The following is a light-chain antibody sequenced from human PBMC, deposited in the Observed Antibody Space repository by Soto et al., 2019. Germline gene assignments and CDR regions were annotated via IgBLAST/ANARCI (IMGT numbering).Light chain of an antibody. J-gene: IGLJ1*01. V-gene: IGLV2-14*01. CDR3: SSYTSSDTYF. CDR1: SSDVGGYNH. CDR2: DVS. Sequence: QSALTRPASVSGSPGESITISCTGTSSDVGGYNHVSWYQQHPGRAPKLMIYDVSNRPSGASNRFSGSKSGSTASLTISALQAEDEAEYYCSSYTSSDTYFFGTGTKVTVL.